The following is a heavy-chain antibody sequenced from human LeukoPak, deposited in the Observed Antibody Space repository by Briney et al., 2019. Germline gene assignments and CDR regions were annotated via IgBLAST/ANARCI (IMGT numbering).Heavy chain of an antibody. CDR3: AKSLSVAGTMDY. Sequence: GGSLRLSCEASGFTVSSNYMSWVRQAPGKGLEWVSAISGSGGSTYYADSVKGRFTISRDNSKNTLYLQMNSLRAEDTAVYYCAKSLSVAGTMDYWGQGTLVTVSS. CDR2: ISGSGGST. V-gene: IGHV3-23*01. J-gene: IGHJ4*02. CDR1: GFTVSSNY. D-gene: IGHD6-19*01.